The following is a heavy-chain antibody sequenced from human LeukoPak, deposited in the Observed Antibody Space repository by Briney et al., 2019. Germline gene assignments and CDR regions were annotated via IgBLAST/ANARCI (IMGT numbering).Heavy chain of an antibody. CDR2: INPKSGGP. V-gene: IGHV1-2*06. D-gene: IGHD7-27*01. CDR1: GYTFTSYY. CDR3: ARDFASTPNWELDY. Sequence: ASVKVSCKASGYTFTSYYMHWVRQAPGQGLEWMGRINPKSGGPDYAQDFQGRVTMTRDTSINTADVELGSLTSDDTAVYYCARDFASTPNWELDYWGQGTPVTVS. J-gene: IGHJ4*02.